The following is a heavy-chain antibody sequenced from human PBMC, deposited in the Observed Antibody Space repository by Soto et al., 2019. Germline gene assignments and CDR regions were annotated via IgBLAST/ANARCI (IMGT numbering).Heavy chain of an antibody. CDR3: AHMKRLWFGELSLDY. CDR2: IYWDDDK. J-gene: IGHJ4*02. D-gene: IGHD3-10*01. V-gene: IGHV2-5*02. Sequence: QITLKESGPTLVKPTQTLTLTCTFSGFSLSTSGVGVGWIRQPPGKALEWLALIYWDDDKRYSPSLKSRLTIXXHXSTXQVVLTMTTMDPVDTATYYCAHMKRLWFGELSLDYWGQGTLVTVSS. CDR1: GFSLSTSGVG.